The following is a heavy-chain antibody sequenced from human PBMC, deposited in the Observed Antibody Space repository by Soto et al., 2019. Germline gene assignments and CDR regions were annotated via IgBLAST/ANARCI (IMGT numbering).Heavy chain of an antibody. V-gene: IGHV1-46*03. CDR2: INPSGGST. D-gene: IGHD2-15*01. Sequence: ASVKVSCKASGYTFTSYYMHWVRQAPGQGLEWIGIINPSGGSTSYAQKFQGRVTMTRDTSTSTVYMELSSLRSEDTAVYYCARESNTYCSGGSCYSSPPGYWGQGTLVTVSS. CDR1: GYTFTSYY. J-gene: IGHJ4*02. CDR3: ARESNTYCSGGSCYSSPPGY.